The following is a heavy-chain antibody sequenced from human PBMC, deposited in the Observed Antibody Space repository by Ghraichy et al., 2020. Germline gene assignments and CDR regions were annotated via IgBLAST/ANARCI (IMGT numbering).Heavy chain of an antibody. J-gene: IGHJ4*02. CDR3: ARVPQTGRRSGSPLFDY. CDR1: GGSFSGYY. CDR2: INHSGST. D-gene: IGHD3-10*01. Sequence: SETLSLTCAVYGGSFSGYYWSWIRQPPGKGLEWIGEINHSGSTNYNPSLKSRVTISVDTSKNQFSLKLSSVTAADTAVYYCARVPQTGRRSGSPLFDYWGQGTLVTVSS. V-gene: IGHV4-34*01.